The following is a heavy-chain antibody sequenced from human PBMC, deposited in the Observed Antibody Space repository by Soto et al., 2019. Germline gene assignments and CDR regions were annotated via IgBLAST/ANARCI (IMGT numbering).Heavy chain of an antibody. V-gene: IGHV3-53*05. CDR3: APHVSCSGGSCQSDAFAI. Sequence: PGGALRLSRAASGFTVSSNHMVWVRQAPGKGLEWVSVIYSGGNTYYADSVKGRFTISRDNSKNTLYLQMNSLGPEDTAAYYCAPHVSCSGGSCQSDAFAIRGQGTMVTVSS. CDR2: IYSGGNT. CDR1: GFTVSSNH. D-gene: IGHD2-15*01. J-gene: IGHJ3*02.